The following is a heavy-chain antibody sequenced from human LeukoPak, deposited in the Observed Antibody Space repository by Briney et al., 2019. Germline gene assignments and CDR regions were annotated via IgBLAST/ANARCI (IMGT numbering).Heavy chain of an antibody. CDR3: AARSRGSYYRSRFDY. CDR2: INHSGST. Sequence: PSETLSLTCAVYGGSFSGYYWSWIRQPPGKGLEWIGEINHSGSTNYNPSLKGRVAISVDTSKNQFSLKLSSVTAADTAVYYCAARSRGSYYRSRFDYWGQGTLVTVSS. V-gene: IGHV4-34*01. CDR1: GGSFSGYY. J-gene: IGHJ4*02. D-gene: IGHD1-26*01.